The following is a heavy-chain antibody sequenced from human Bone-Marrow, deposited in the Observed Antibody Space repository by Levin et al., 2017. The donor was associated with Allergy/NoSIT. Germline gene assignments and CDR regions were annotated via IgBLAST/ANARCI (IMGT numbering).Heavy chain of an antibody. CDR1: GFTFSSYG. CDR2: ISYDGSNK. CDR3: AKGRSSGWGEAFDI. Sequence: GGSLRLSCAASGFTFSSYGMHWVRQAPGKGLEWVAVISYDGSNKYYADSVKGRFTISRDNSKNTLYLQMNSLRAEDTAVYYCAKGRSSGWGEAFDIWGQGTMVTVSS. V-gene: IGHV3-30*18. D-gene: IGHD6-19*01. J-gene: IGHJ3*02.